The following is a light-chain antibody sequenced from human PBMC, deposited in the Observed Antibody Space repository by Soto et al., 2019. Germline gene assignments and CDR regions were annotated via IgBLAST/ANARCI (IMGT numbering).Light chain of an antibody. CDR1: SSITDSY. CDR2: RNN. CDR3: AAWDDSLNTYV. V-gene: IGLV1-47*01. J-gene: IGLJ1*01. Sequence: QSALTQPPSASGTPGQRFTISCSGTSSITDSYVYWYQQLPGTAPNLLIYRNNQRPSGVPDRFSGSKSGTSASLAISGLQSEDEADYFCAAWDDSLNTYVFATGTKVTVL.